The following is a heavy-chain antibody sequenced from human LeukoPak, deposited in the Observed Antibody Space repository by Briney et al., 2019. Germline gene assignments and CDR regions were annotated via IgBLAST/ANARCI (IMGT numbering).Heavy chain of an antibody. D-gene: IGHD1-26*01. J-gene: IGHJ4*02. Sequence: PGGSLRLSCAASGFTFSSYSMTWVRQAPGKGLEWVSSFTSSSRSIYYADSVKGRFTISRDNAKQSLYLQMNSLRAEDTAVYYCVANSGSYQVFDYWGQGTLVTVSS. CDR3: VANSGSYQVFDY. V-gene: IGHV3-21*01. CDR1: GFTFSSYS. CDR2: FTSSSRSI.